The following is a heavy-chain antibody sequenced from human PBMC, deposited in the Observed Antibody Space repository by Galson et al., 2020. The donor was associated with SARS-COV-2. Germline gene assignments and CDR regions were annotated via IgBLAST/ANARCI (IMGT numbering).Heavy chain of an antibody. CDR3: AKDSGRNRAGNWDYLVD. Sequence: SVKVSCKASGITYNKYAFNWVRQAPGQGLEWMGRIIPIFGTTIYAQRFQGRATFTADKATDTGHVELTSLRSEDTAVYYCAKDSGRNRAGNWDYLVDWGQGTLVTVSS. CDR1: GITYNKYA. V-gene: IGHV1-69*06. J-gene: IGHJ4*02. CDR2: IIPIFGTT. D-gene: IGHD1-7*01.